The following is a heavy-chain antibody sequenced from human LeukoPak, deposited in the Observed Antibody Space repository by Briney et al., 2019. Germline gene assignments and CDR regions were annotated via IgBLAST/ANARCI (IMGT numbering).Heavy chain of an antibody. Sequence: GGSLRLSCAASGFTFSSYAMHWVRQAPGKGLEGVAVISYDGSNKYYADSVKGRFTISRDNSKNTLYLQMNSLRAEDTAVYYCARGYSGYDWGVDYWGQGTLVTVSS. D-gene: IGHD5-12*01. CDR3: ARGYSGYDWGVDY. V-gene: IGHV3-30-3*01. CDR1: GFTFSSYA. CDR2: ISYDGSNK. J-gene: IGHJ4*02.